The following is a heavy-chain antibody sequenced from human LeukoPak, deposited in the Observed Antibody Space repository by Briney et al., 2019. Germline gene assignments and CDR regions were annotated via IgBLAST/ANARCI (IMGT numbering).Heavy chain of an antibody. J-gene: IGHJ5*02. Sequence: SETLSLTCDVVGGSLSGYYWRWIRQPPGKGLERNWEINHSGSTNYNPSLKSRVTISVDTSKNPFSLKLSSVTAADTVLFQAEDGIRYFDWLLLKMSWFDPWGQGTLVTVSS. CDR2: INHSGST. CDR1: GGSLSGYY. CDR3: EDGIRYFDWLLLKMSWFDP. D-gene: IGHD3-9*01. V-gene: IGHV4-34*01.